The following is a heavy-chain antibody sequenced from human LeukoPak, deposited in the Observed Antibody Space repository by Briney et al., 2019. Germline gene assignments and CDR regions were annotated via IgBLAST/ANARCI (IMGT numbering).Heavy chain of an antibody. CDR3: AKDLEYFFGSGSYTVDW. V-gene: IGHV3-74*01. Sequence: PGGSLRLSCAASGFTFSSYWMHWVRQVPGKGLVWVSRINTGGNSTRYADSVKGRFTISRDNAKNTLFLQMNSLRAGDTAVYYCAKDLEYFFGSGSYTVDWWGRGTLVTVSS. CDR2: INTGGNST. D-gene: IGHD3-10*01. J-gene: IGHJ4*02. CDR1: GFTFSSYW.